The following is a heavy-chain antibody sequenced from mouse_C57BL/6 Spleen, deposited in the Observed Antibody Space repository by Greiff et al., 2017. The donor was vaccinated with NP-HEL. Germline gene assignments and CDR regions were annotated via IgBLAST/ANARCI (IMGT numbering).Heavy chain of an antibody. CDR2: IYPRSGNT. Sequence: QVQLQQSGAELARPGASVKLSCKASGYTFTSYGISWVKQRTGQGLEWIGEIYPRSGNTYYNEKFKGKATLTADKSSSTAYMELRSLTSEDSAVYFCATIYYDYDVAYWGQGTLVTVSA. J-gene: IGHJ3*01. V-gene: IGHV1-81*01. CDR1: GYTFTSYG. D-gene: IGHD2-4*01. CDR3: ATIYYDYDVAY.